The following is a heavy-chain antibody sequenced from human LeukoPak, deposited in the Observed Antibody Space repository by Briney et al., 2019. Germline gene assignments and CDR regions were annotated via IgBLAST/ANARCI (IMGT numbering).Heavy chain of an antibody. D-gene: IGHD3-22*01. J-gene: IGHJ3*02. V-gene: IGHV3-7*01. CDR1: GFTFSTYW. CDR2: IKQDGSEK. Sequence: PGGSLRLSCAASGFTFSTYWMTWVRQAPGKGLEWVANIKQDGSEKYYVDSVKGRFTISRDNAKSSLYLQMNSLRAEDTAMYYCARLRYYYDSSGYPAAFDIWGQGTMVTVSS. CDR3: ARLRYYYDSSGYPAAFDI.